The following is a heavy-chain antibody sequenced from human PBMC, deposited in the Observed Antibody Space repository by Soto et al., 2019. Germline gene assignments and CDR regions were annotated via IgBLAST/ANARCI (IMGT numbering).Heavy chain of an antibody. CDR1: GITFSNYG. CDR3: GRDPGYGGNSVDY. Sequence: QVQLMESGGGVVQPGRSPRLSCAASGITFSNYGIHWVRQAPGKGLEWVAVIWYDGSNKYYADSVKGRFTISRDNSKNTLYLQMNILRAEDTAVYYCGRDPGYGGNSVDYWGQGTLVTVSS. J-gene: IGHJ4*02. D-gene: IGHD2-21*02. V-gene: IGHV3-33*01. CDR2: IWYDGSNK.